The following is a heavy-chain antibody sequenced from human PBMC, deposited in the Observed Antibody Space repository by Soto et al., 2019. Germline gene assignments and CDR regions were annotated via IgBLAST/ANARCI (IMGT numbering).Heavy chain of an antibody. CDR3: WRRTASIDY. D-gene: IGHD1-1*01. J-gene: IGHJ4*02. Sequence: PSETLSLTCTVSGGSISSSSYYWGWIRQPPGKGLEWIGSIYYSGSTYYNPSLKSRVPISVDTSKNQFSLKLSSVTAADTAVYYCWRRTASIDYWGQGTLVTVSS. V-gene: IGHV4-39*01. CDR2: IYYSGST. CDR1: GGSISSSSYY.